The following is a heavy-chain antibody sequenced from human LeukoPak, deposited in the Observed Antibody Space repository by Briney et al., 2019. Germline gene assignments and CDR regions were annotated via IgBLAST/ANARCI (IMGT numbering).Heavy chain of an antibody. V-gene: IGHV3-7*01. CDR3: ARGSTSYDY. CDR1: GFTFNSYW. D-gene: IGHD2-2*01. J-gene: IGHJ4*02. CDR2: IWRDGTQK. Sequence: PGGSPRLSCAASGFTFNSYWMSWVRQAPGKGLEWVANIWRDGTQKNYVDSVRGRFTISRDNAKNSLYLQMNSLRVEDTAVYYCARGSTSYDYWGQGTLVTVSS.